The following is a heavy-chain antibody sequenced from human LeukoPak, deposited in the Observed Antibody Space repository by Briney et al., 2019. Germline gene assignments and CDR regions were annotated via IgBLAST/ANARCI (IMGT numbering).Heavy chain of an antibody. CDR1: GGSFSGYY. J-gene: IGHJ4*02. V-gene: IGHV4-34*01. CDR3: AANSADSNSLGSSYKV. CDR2: INHSGST. D-gene: IGHD3-10*01. Sequence: SETLSLTCAVYGGSFSGYYWSWIRQPPGKGLEWIGEINHSGSTNYNPSLKSRVTISVDTSKNHFSPKLSSVTAADTAVYYCAANSADSNSLGSSYKVWGQGTLVTVSS.